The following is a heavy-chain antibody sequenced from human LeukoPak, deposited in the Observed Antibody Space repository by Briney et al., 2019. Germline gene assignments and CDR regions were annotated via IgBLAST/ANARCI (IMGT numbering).Heavy chain of an antibody. V-gene: IGHV4-34*01. CDR3: ARILNSDAFDI. J-gene: IGHJ3*02. CDR1: GVTICGNY. Sequence: SETLSLTSAVYGVTICGNYWGRIRQRQGKGLEWIGEINHSGSTNYNPSLKSRVTISVDTSKNQFSLKLGSLTAADTAVYYCARILNSDAFDIWGQGTMCTVSS. CDR2: INHSGST. D-gene: IGHD4-23*01.